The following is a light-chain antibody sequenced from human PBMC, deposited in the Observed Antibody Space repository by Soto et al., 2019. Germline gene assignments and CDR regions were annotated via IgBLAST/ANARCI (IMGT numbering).Light chain of an antibody. CDR2: GAS. V-gene: IGKV3-15*01. CDR1: QSVSSK. Sequence: EIVMTQSPATLSVSPGERATLSCRASQSVSSKLGWYQQKPGQAPRLLIYGASIRATGIPARFSVSGSGTEFTLTISSLLSVDFAVYYCQQYNNWPRIFGPGTKVDIK. J-gene: IGKJ3*01. CDR3: QQYNNWPRI.